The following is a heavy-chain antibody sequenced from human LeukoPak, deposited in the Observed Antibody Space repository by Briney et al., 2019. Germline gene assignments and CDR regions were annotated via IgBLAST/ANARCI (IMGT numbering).Heavy chain of an antibody. D-gene: IGHD3-16*01. Sequence: EAGRSLRLSCAASGLTFSSYGMHWVRQAPGKGLEWVAVIWYDGSNKYYADSVKGRFTISRDNSKNTLYLQMNSLRAEDTAVYYCARAGTSAAFDYWGQGTLVTVSS. V-gene: IGHV3-33*01. CDR2: IWYDGSNK. CDR3: ARAGTSAAFDY. CDR1: GLTFSSYG. J-gene: IGHJ4*02.